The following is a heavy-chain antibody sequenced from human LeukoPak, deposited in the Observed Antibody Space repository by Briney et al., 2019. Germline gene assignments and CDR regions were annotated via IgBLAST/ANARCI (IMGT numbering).Heavy chain of an antibody. CDR2: ISYSGSTT. CDR3: ARAGPPAFDP. Sequence: GGSLRLSCAASGFTFTNFEMNWVRQAPGKGLEWVSYISYSGSTTSYADSVKGRFTISRDNAKNSLYLQMNSLRAEDTAFYYGARAGPPAFDPWGQGTLVTVSS. V-gene: IGHV3-48*03. J-gene: IGHJ5*02. CDR1: GFTFTNFE.